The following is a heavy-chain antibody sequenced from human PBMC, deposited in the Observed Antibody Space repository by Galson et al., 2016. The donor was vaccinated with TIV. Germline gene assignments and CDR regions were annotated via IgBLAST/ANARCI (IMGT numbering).Heavy chain of an antibody. D-gene: IGHD3-16*01. J-gene: IGHJ3*01. CDR3: ARRPLPTEYYETSGNSGAFDF. CDR1: GFSLSATGMS. CDR2: IDWDDDI. Sequence: PTLVKPTQTLTLTCTFSGFSLSATGMSVSWIRQPPGKALEWLARIDWDDDIYFSTSLRTRLTITKDTSKNQVVLTMTNMDPVDTATYFCARRPLPTEYYETSGNSGAFDFWGQGTKVTVSS. V-gene: IGHV2-70*11.